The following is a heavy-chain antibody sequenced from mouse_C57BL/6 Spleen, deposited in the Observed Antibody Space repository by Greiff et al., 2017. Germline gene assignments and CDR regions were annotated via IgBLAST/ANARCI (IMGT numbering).Heavy chain of an antibody. V-gene: IGHV1-82*01. Sequence: VKLQESGPELVKPGASVKISCKASGYAFSSSWMNWVKQRPGKGLEWIGRIYPGDGDTNYNGKFKGKATLTADKSSCTAYMQLSSLTSEDSAVYFCARAGTNYFDYWGQGTTLTVSS. CDR3: ARAGTNYFDY. J-gene: IGHJ2*01. CDR1: GYAFSSSW. D-gene: IGHD4-1*01. CDR2: IYPGDGDT.